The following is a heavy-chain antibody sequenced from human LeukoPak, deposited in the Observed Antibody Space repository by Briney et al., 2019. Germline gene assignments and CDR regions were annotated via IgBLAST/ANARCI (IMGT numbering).Heavy chain of an antibody. V-gene: IGHV3-48*01. CDR1: GFAFSSYS. D-gene: IGHD1-26*01. CDR2: ISSTSSTI. CDR3: ARPLSIVGATIGAFDI. Sequence: PGGSLRLSCAASGFAFSSYSMNWVRQAPGKGLEWVSFISSTSSTIYYADSVRGRFTISRDNAKNSLYLQMNSLRAEDTAVYYCARPLSIVGATIGAFDIWGQGTMVTVSS. J-gene: IGHJ3*02.